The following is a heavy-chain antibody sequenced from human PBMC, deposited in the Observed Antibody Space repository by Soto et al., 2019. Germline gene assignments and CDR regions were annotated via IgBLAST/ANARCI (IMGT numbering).Heavy chain of an antibody. CDR3: ARQWGD. Sequence: SETLSLTCTVSGVSITDNYYSWIRQPPGRGLEWIGYFFYAGSTSYSPSLKSRVTMSGDASKNQFSLKLTSVTAADTALYYCARQWGDWGQGILATVSS. D-gene: IGHD1-26*01. V-gene: IGHV4-59*01. CDR1: GVSITDNY. CDR2: FFYAGST. J-gene: IGHJ4*02.